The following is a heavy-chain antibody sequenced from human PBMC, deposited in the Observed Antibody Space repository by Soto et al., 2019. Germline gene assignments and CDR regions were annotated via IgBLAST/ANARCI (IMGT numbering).Heavy chain of an antibody. CDR3: ARERSYQGGYYGMDV. V-gene: IGHV1-46*01. J-gene: IGHJ6*02. D-gene: IGHD1-26*01. CDR1: GYTFTSYY. Sequence: ASVKVSCKASGYTFTSYYMHWVRQAPGQGLEWMGIINPSGGSTSYAQKFQGRVTMTRDTSTSTVYMELSSLRSEDTAVYYCARERSYQGGYYGMDVWGQGTTVTVSS. CDR2: INPSGGST.